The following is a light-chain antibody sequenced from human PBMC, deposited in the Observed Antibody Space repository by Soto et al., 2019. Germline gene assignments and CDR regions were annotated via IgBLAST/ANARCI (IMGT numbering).Light chain of an antibody. CDR2: KAS. Sequence: DIQMTQSPSTLSGSVGDRVTITCRASQTISSWLAWYQQKPGKAPKLLIYKASTLKSGVPPRFSGSGSGTEFTLTISSLQPDDFATYYCQHYNSYSEAFGQGTKV. V-gene: IGKV1-5*03. J-gene: IGKJ1*01. CDR3: QHYNSYSEA. CDR1: QTISSW.